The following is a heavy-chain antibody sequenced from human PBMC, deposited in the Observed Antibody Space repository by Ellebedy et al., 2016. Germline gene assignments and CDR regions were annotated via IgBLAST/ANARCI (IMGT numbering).Heavy chain of an antibody. CDR1: GGSISSGGYS. CDR3: TRVAAYNRTVDY. J-gene: IGHJ4*02. CDR2: IYHSGST. Sequence: LRLSCAVSGGSISSGGYSWSWIRQPPGKGLEWIGYIYHSGSTYYNPSLKSRVTISVDRSKNQFSLKLNSVTAADTAVYYCTRVAAYNRTVDYWGQGTLVTVSS. V-gene: IGHV4-30-2*01. D-gene: IGHD5-24*01.